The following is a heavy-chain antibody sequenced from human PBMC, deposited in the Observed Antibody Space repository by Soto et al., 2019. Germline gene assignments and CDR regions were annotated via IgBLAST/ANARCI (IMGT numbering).Heavy chain of an antibody. Sequence: QVQLVESGGGVVQPGRSLRLSCAASGFTFSSYAMHWVRQAPGKGLEWVAVISYDGSNKYYADSVKGRFTISGDNYKNTMYLQMNSLRAEDTAVYYCAREVHSGWYYYYYGMDVWGQGTTVTVSS. CDR2: ISYDGSNK. D-gene: IGHD6-19*01. CDR3: AREVHSGWYYYYYGMDV. J-gene: IGHJ6*02. V-gene: IGHV3-30-3*01. CDR1: GFTFSSYA.